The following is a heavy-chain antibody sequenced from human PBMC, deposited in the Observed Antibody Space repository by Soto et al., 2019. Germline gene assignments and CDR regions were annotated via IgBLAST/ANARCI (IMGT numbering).Heavy chain of an antibody. CDR2: IYYSGST. Sequence: SDTLSLTCTVSGGSISSYYWSWIRQPPGKGLGWIGYIYYSGSTNYNPSLKSRVTISVDTSKNQFSLKLSSVTAADTAVYYCARDVGATFDYYYGMDVWGQGTTVTVSS. CDR3: ARDVGATFDYYYGMDV. J-gene: IGHJ6*02. CDR1: GGSISSYY. D-gene: IGHD1-26*01. V-gene: IGHV4-59*01.